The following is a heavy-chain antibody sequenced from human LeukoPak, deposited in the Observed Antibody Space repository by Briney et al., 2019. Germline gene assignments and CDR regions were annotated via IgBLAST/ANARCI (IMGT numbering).Heavy chain of an antibody. Sequence: GGSLRLSCAASEFTFSSSAMSWVRQTPGKGPEWVSFISDSGGITYYADSVKGRFTISRDNSKNTLYLQMNSLRAEDTAVYYCAKNTQYSGYYDCWGQGTLVAVSS. CDR2: ISDSGGIT. CDR3: AKNTQYSGYYDC. D-gene: IGHD6-6*01. CDR1: EFTFSSSA. J-gene: IGHJ4*02. V-gene: IGHV3-23*01.